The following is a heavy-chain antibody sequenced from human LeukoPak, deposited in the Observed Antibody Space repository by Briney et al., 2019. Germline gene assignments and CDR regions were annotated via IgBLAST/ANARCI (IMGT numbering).Heavy chain of an antibody. CDR1: GGSYTDYY. V-gene: IGHV4-34*01. CDR2: INHSGST. Sequence: SETLSLTCAVYGGSYTDYYWSWIRQPPGKGLEWIGEINHSGSTNDNPSLKSRVTISVDTSRNQFSLKLSSVTAADTAVYYCATKKLRYFDWLFRPDAFDIWGLGTMVTVSS. J-gene: IGHJ3*02. CDR3: ATKKLRYFDWLFRPDAFDI. D-gene: IGHD3-9*01.